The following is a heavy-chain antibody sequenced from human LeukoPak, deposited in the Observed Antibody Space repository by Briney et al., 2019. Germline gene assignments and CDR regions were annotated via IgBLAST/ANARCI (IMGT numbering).Heavy chain of an antibody. J-gene: IGHJ3*02. Sequence: SQTPTLTCAISVDTVSSNSAAWNWIRQSPSRGLEWLGRTYYRSKWYNDYAISVKSRITINPDTSKNQFSLQLNSVTPEDTAVYYCARKYSSSWYDALDIWGQGTMVTVSS. D-gene: IGHD6-13*01. CDR3: ARKYSSSWYDALDI. V-gene: IGHV6-1*01. CDR2: TYYRSKWYN. CDR1: VDTVSSNSAA.